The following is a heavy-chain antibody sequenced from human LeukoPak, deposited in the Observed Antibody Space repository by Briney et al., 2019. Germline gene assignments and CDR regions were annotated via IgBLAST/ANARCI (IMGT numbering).Heavy chain of an antibody. J-gene: IGHJ5*02. D-gene: IGHD4-17*01. CDR3: ARDDYGDYRWFDP. V-gene: IGHV4-34*01. CDR1: SVSFSAFY. CDR2: IYYSGST. Sequence: SGTLSLTCAVYSVSFSAFYRGWVRQTPGKGLEWIGSIYYSGSTYYNPSLKSRVTISVDTSKNQFSLKLSSVTAADAAVYYCARDDYGDYRWFDPWGQGTLVTVSS.